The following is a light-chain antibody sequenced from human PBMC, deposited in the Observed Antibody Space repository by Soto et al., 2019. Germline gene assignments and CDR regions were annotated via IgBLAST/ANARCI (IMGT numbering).Light chain of an antibody. J-gene: IGLJ1*01. CDR1: SSDVGAYNS. Sequence: QSVLTKPASVSGSPGPSIAISCTGTSSDVGAYNSVSWYQQYPGKAPKLMIHDVSNRPSGVSDRFSGSKSGNTASLTISGLQAEDEADYYCSSYTSSSSYVFGSGTKVTVL. CDR3: SSYTSSSSYV. CDR2: DVS. V-gene: IGLV2-14*01.